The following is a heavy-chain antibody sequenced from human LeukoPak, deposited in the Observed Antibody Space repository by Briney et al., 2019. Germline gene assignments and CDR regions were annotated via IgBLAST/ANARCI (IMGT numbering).Heavy chain of an antibody. V-gene: IGHV3-23*01. CDR3: AKDRPPRVAGWELDY. J-gene: IGHJ4*02. CDR2: ISGSGGST. Sequence: GGSLRLSCAASGFTFSSYAMSWVRQAPGKGLEWVSAISGSGGSTYYADSVKGRFTISRDNSKSTLYLQMNSLRAEDTAVYYCAKDRPPRVAGWELDYWGQGTLVTVSS. D-gene: IGHD6-19*01. CDR1: GFTFSSYA.